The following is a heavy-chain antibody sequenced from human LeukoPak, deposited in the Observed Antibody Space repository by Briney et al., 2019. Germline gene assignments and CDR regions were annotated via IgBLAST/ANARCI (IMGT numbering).Heavy chain of an antibody. CDR1: VGTFINYA. J-gene: IGHJ4*02. CDR2: IIPIFGTA. Sequence: GASVTVSYKASVGTFINYAISWVRQAPGQGLEWMGGIIPIFGTANYAQKFQGRVTITADESTSTAYMELSSLRSEDTAVYYCARGGRLAAAGTSPFDYWGQGTLVTVSS. V-gene: IGHV1-69*13. D-gene: IGHD6-13*01. CDR3: ARGGRLAAAGTSPFDY.